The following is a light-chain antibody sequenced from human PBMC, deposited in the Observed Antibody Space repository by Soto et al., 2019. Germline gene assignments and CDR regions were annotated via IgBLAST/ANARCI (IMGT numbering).Light chain of an antibody. CDR3: QQRSPRYT. CDR2: DAS. J-gene: IGKJ2*01. CDR1: QSVSSY. Sequence: EIVLTQSPATLSLSPGERATLSCRASQSVSSYLAWYQQKPGQAPRLLIYDASNRATGIPARFSGSGSGTDFTLTISSLEPEDFAVYYCQQRSPRYTFGQGTKLEIK. V-gene: IGKV3-11*01.